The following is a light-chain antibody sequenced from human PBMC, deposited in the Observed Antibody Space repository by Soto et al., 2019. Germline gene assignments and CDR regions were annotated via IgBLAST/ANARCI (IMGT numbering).Light chain of an antibody. J-gene: IGKJ2*01. V-gene: IGKV1-39*01. Sequence: DIQMTQSPSSLSTSVGDRVTITCRASQYINNYLNWYQQKPGKAPKLLIFAAYNVQSGVPSRFSGSGSGTDFTLTISSLQPEDFATYYCQQSYSTPPYTFGQGTKL. CDR3: QQSYSTPPYT. CDR2: AAY. CDR1: QYINNY.